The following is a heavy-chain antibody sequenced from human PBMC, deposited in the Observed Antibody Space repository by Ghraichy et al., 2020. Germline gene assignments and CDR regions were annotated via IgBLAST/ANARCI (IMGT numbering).Heavy chain of an antibody. V-gene: IGHV3-53*01. CDR1: GFTVSNNY. CDR2: IYSGGTT. D-gene: IGHD2-2*02. CDR3: ARGVCSSTSCYTMDY. Sequence: GESLNISCAASGFTVSNNYMTWVRQAAGKGLEWVSVIYSGGTTYYADSVKGRFTISRDNSKNTLYLQMNSLRAEDTAVYYCARGVCSSTSCYTMDYWGQGTLVTVSS. J-gene: IGHJ4*02.